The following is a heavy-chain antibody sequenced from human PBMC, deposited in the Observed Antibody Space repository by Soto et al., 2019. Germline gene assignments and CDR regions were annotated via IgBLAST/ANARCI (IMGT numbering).Heavy chain of an antibody. D-gene: IGHD3-3*01. CDR1: GGYFSGYY. CDR2: INHSGST. V-gene: IGHV4-34*01. J-gene: IGHJ4*02. Sequence: QVHRQQWGAGLLKPSETLSLTCAVYGGYFSGYYWSWFRQPPGKGMEWIGEINHSGSTKYNPSLESRITISVDPSKNQFSLKLSSVTAADTAVYYCASKHFFSALFGVVTTLFDYRSQGTLVSVSS. CDR3: ASKHFFSALFGVVTTLFDY.